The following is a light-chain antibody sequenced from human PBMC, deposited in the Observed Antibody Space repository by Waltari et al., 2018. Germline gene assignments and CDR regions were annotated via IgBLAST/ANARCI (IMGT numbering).Light chain of an antibody. CDR3: QQYDNLPSLT. V-gene: IGKV1-33*01. J-gene: IGKJ4*01. Sequence: DIQMTQSPSSLSASVGDRVPTTCQASQDISNYLNWYQQKPGKAPKLLIYDASNLETGGPSRFSGSGSGTDFTFTISSLQPEDIATYYCQQYDNLPSLTFGGGTKVEIK. CDR2: DAS. CDR1: QDISNY.